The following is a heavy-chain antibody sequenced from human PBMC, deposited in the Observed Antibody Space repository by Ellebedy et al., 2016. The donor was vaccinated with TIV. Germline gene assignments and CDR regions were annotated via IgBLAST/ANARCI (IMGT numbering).Heavy chain of an antibody. J-gene: IGHJ2*01. V-gene: IGHV1-69*06. Sequence: AASVKVSCKASGGTFSTYAISWVRQAPGQGLDWMGGTIPIFGTPNYAQKFQGRVTITADRSTHTAYLELSGLRSEDTAVYYCAGDRAPDGRNWFFDLWGRGTLVTVSS. D-gene: IGHD5-24*01. CDR1: GGTFSTYA. CDR2: TIPIFGTP. CDR3: AGDRAPDGRNWFFDL.